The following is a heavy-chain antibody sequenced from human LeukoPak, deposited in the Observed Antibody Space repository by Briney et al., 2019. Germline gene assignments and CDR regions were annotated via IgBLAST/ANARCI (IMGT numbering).Heavy chain of an antibody. Sequence: GGSLRLSCAASGFTFSSYWMSWVRPAPGKGLEWVANIKQDVSEKYYVDSVKGRFTNSRDNAKNSLYLQMNSLRAEDTAVYYCARDLYGAADDMDVWGKGTTVTISS. D-gene: IGHD3-16*01. J-gene: IGHJ6*03. V-gene: IGHV3-7*01. CDR2: IKQDVSEK. CDR1: GFTFSSYW. CDR3: ARDLYGAADDMDV.